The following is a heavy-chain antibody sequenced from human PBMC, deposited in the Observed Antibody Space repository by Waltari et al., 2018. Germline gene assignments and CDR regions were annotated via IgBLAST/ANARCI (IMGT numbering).Heavy chain of an antibody. J-gene: IGHJ4*02. D-gene: IGHD2-8*02. V-gene: IGHV1-69*11. CDR1: GVTFRDYV. CDR2: IIPMVGDA. CDR3: ARVGCTGGTCYFDY. Sequence: QVQLLQSGSEVKKPGSSVKVSCQASGVTFRDYVFAWVRQAPGQGLEWMGRIIPMVGDATYAQGFQGRATITADASARTTHMELSSLISEDTAVYYCARVGCTGGTCYFDYWGQGTLVTVSS.